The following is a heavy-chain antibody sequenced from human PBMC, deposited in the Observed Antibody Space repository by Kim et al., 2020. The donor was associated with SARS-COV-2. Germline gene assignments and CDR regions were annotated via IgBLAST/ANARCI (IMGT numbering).Heavy chain of an antibody. V-gene: IGHV3-66*01. CDR1: GFSVRSTY. D-gene: IGHD2-15*01. CDR2: FYIDGDT. CDR3: VRGPVATRGGDYLYYMDV. Sequence: GGSLRLSCAASGFSVRSTYMSWVRQVPGKGLEWVSVFYIDGDTYYADSVKGRFTISRDTSKNMLVLQMQSLRAEDTAVYYCVRGPVATRGGDYLYYMDV. J-gene: IGHJ6*03.